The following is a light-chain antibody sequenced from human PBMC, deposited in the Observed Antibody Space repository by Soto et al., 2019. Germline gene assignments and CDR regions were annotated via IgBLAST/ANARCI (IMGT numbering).Light chain of an antibody. Sequence: DIQMTQSPSSVSASVGDTVTLACLASQDISTWVAWYQQKPGKAPKLLISAASTLESGVPGRFSGSGSGTDFTLIISSLQPEDFATYYCQHYNSYSEAFGQGTKVDIK. CDR2: AAS. J-gene: IGKJ1*01. CDR1: QDISTW. CDR3: QHYNSYSEA. V-gene: IGKV1-16*01.